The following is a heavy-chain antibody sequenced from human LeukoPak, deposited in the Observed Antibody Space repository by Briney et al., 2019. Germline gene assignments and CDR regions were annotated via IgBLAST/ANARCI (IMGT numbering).Heavy chain of an antibody. Sequence: GGSLRLSCAASGFTFSSYAMSWVRQAPGKGLEWVSTISGSGGSTHYADSVKGRFTVSRDNSKNTLYLQMNSLRAEDTAVYYCAKGRLWFGEIPFDYWGQGTLVTVSS. CDR3: AKGRLWFGEIPFDY. CDR2: ISGSGGST. D-gene: IGHD3-10*01. CDR1: GFTFSSYA. V-gene: IGHV3-23*01. J-gene: IGHJ4*02.